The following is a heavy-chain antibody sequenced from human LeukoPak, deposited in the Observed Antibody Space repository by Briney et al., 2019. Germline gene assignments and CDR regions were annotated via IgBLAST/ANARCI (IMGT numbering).Heavy chain of an antibody. V-gene: IGHV1-24*01. CDR2: FDPEDGET. D-gene: IGHD3-22*01. J-gene: IGHJ3*02. Sequence: ASVKVSCKVSGYTLTELSMHWVRQAPGKGLEWMGGFDPEDGETIYAQKFQGRVTMTEDTSTDTAYMELSSLRSEDTAVYYCATILSDYDSSGYLRAFDIWGQGTMVTVSS. CDR1: GYTLTELS. CDR3: ATILSDYDSSGYLRAFDI.